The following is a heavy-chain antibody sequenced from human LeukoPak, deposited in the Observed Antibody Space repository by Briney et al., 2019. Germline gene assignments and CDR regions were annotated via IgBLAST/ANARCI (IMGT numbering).Heavy chain of an antibody. Sequence: ASVKVSCKASGYTFTSYAMHWLRQAPGQRLDWMGWINGGSGYTKYSPEFQGRVTITRDTSASTAYMELSSLRSEDTAVYYCANPRYDSSGYYYVDWGQGTLVTVSS. V-gene: IGHV1-3*01. CDR2: INGGSGYT. J-gene: IGHJ4*02. CDR1: GYTFTSYA. D-gene: IGHD3-22*01. CDR3: ANPRYDSSGYYYVD.